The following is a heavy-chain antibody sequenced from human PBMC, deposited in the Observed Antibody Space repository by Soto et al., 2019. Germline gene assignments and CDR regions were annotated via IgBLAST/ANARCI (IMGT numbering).Heavy chain of an antibody. CDR2: ITDVGST. Sequence: PSGTLAITCAVSGGSVSSGSYFWTWIRQSPGKGLEWVGYITDVGSTNYNPSLKSRVTISADTTKNHFSLNLRSVTAADTAVYYCARQRVLPAQYFFDYWGQGIPVTV. J-gene: IGHJ4*02. D-gene: IGHD6-25*01. CDR3: ARQRVLPAQYFFDY. V-gene: IGHV4-61*03. CDR1: GGSVSSGSYF.